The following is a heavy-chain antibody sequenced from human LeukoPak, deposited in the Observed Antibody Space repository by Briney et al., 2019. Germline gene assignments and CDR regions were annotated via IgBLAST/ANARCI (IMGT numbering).Heavy chain of an antibody. CDR2: INHSGST. Sequence: SETLSLTCAVYGGSFSGYYWSWIRQPPGKGLEWIGEINHSGSTNYNPPLKSRVTISVDTSKNQFSLKLSSVTAADTAVYYCARTRVRLRSSSFDYWGQGTLVTVSS. J-gene: IGHJ4*02. CDR3: ARTRVRLRSSSFDY. CDR1: GGSFSGYY. D-gene: IGHD4-17*01. V-gene: IGHV4-34*01.